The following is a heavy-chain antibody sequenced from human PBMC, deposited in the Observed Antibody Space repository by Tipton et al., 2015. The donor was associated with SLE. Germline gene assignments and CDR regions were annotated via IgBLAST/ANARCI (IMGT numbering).Heavy chain of an antibody. V-gene: IGHV3-9*01. Sequence: SLRLSCAASGFTFDDYAMHWVRQAPGKGLEWVSGISWNSGSIGYADSVKGRFTISRDNAKNSLYLQMNSLRAEDTALYYCAKDIGDYVDYELGSGAQGPLVPVSS. CDR3: AKDIGDYVDYELGS. D-gene: IGHD4-17*01. J-gene: IGHJ4*02. CDR1: GFTFDDYA. CDR2: ISWNSGSI.